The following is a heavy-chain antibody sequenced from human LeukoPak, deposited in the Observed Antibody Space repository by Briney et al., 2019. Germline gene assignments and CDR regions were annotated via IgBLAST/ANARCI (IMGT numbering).Heavy chain of an antibody. CDR1: GYTFTSYY. V-gene: IGHV1-46*01. CDR2: INPSGGST. J-gene: IGHJ6*02. Sequence: ASVKVSCKASGYTFTSYYMHWVRQAPGQGLEWMGIINPSGGSTSYAQKFQGRVTMTRDMSTSTVYMELSSLRSEDTAVYYCARVSYHYYYYGMDIWGQGNPGHRLL. D-gene: IGHD3-16*01. CDR3: ARVSYHYYYYGMDI.